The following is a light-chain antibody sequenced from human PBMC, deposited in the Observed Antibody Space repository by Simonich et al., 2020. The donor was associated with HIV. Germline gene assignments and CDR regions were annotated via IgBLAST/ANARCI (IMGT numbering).Light chain of an antibody. J-gene: IGKJ4*01. V-gene: IGKV1D-13*01. CDR1: QYISSA. Sequence: AIQLTQSPSSLSASVGDRVTTTCRASQYISSALARYQQKPGKDPKLLIYDASSLESGVPSRFSGSGSGTDFTLTISSLQPEDIATYYCQQYDNLPLTFGGGTKVEIK. CDR2: DAS. CDR3: QQYDNLPLT.